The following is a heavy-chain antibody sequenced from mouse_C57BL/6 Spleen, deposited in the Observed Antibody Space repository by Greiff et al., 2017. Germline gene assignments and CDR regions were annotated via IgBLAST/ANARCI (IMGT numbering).Heavy chain of an antibody. CDR3: ARPDGYYLDYAMDY. CDR2: IDPSDSYT. Sequence: VQLQQPGAELVRPGTSVKLSCKASGYTFTSYWMHWVKQRPGQGLEWIGVIDPSDSYTNYNQKFKGKATLTVDKSSSTAYMQLSSRTSEDSAVYYYARPDGYYLDYAMDYWGQGTSVTVSS. CDR1: GYTFTSYW. D-gene: IGHD2-3*01. V-gene: IGHV1-59*01. J-gene: IGHJ4*01.